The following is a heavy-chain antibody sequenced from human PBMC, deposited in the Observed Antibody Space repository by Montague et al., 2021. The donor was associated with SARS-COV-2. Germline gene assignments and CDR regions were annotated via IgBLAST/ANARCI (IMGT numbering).Heavy chain of an antibody. CDR1: GRSVSSSNYY. Sequence: SETLSLTCTVSGRSVSSSNYYWGWIRQPPGKGLEWIGSIHYSGSTYYKPSLKSRVTISLDTSKNQFSLKLNSVTAADTAVYYCSRGDFGVVIIPYYYYYMDVWGKGTTVTVSS. CDR2: IHYSGST. D-gene: IGHD3-3*01. V-gene: IGHV4-39*01. CDR3: SRGDFGVVIIPYYYYYMDV. J-gene: IGHJ6*03.